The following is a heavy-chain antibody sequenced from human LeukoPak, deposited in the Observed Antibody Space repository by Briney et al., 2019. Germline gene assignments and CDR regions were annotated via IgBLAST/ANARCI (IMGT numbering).Heavy chain of an antibody. Sequence: GGSLRLSCAASGCTFSSYWMTWVRQAPGKGLEWVANIKQDGSEKYYVDSVKGRFTISRDNAKNSLYLQMNSLRAEDTAVYYCARVRTRLFDSWGQGTLVTVSS. D-gene: IGHD3-10*01. J-gene: IGHJ5*01. CDR3: ARVRTRLFDS. CDR1: GCTFSSYW. V-gene: IGHV3-7*02. CDR2: IKQDGSEK.